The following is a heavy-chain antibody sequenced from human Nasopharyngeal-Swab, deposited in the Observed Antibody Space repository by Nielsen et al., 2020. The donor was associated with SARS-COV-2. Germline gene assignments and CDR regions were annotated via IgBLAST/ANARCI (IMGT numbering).Heavy chain of an antibody. CDR2: ISNSGSTI. Sequence: GGSLRLSCAASGFTFSDYYMSWIRQAPGKGLEWVSYISNSGSTIYYADSVKGRFTISRDNAKNSLYLQMNSLRAEDTAVYYCARVSRIAVAPAGVDYWGQGTLVTVSS. CDR1: GFTFSDYY. D-gene: IGHD6-19*01. V-gene: IGHV3-11*04. CDR3: ARVSRIAVAPAGVDY. J-gene: IGHJ4*02.